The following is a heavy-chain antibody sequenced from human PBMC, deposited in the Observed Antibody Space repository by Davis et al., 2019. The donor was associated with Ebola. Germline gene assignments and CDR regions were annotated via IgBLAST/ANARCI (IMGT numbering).Heavy chain of an antibody. Sequence: GGSLRLSCAASGFTFSSYGMHWVRQAPGKGLEWVAVISYDGSNKYYADSVKGRFTISRDNSKNTLYLQMNSLRAEDTAVYYCAKGGYGPNYDAFDIWGQGTMVTVSS. CDR2: ISYDGSNK. J-gene: IGHJ3*02. V-gene: IGHV3-30*18. CDR1: GFTFSSYG. D-gene: IGHD1-7*01. CDR3: AKGGYGPNYDAFDI.